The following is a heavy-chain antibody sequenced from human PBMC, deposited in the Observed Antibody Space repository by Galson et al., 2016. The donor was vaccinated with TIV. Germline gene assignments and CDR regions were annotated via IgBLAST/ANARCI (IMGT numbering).Heavy chain of an antibody. CDR2: INPLFGLT. D-gene: IGHD3-22*01. J-gene: IGHJ4*02. V-gene: IGHV1-69*13. CDR3: ARRKQTNYSERGGYYDS. Sequence: SVKVSCKASGGSLRSFAVTWVRQAPGRGFEWMGGINPLFGLTNYAQDLQGRVTFAADESTSTAYMELRNLKSDDTAVYYCARRKQTNYSERGGYYDSWGQGTLVTVSS. CDR1: GGSLRSFA.